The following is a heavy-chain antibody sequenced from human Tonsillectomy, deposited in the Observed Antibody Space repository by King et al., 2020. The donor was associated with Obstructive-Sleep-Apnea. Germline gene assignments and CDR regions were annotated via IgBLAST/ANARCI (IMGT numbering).Heavy chain of an antibody. J-gene: IGHJ1*01. D-gene: IGHD4/OR15-4a*01. CDR3: TTMVVWSAEYVQH. Sequence: VQLVESGGGLVQPGRSLRLSCTASGFIFGDYAMSWFRQAPGKGLEWVGFIRSKAYGGTAEYAASVKGRFTISRDDSKSIAYLQMNSLKIEDTAVYYCTTMVVWSAEYVQHWGQGTLGTVSS. CDR1: GFIFGDYA. V-gene: IGHV3-49*03. CDR2: IRSKAYGGTA.